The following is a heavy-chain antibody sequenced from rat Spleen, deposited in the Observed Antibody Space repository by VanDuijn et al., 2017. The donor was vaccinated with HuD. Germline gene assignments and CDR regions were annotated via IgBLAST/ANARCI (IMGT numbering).Heavy chain of an antibody. CDR1: GFTFSDYY. D-gene: IGHD1-9*01. CDR3: VTTYFGYGYFDY. CDR2: ISPSGGST. Sequence: EVQLVESDGGLVQPGRSLKLSCAASGFTFSDYYMAWVRQAPTKGLEWVASISPSGGSTYYPDSVKGRFTLSRDNTKSTLYLQMDSLRSEDTATYYCVTTYFGYGYFDYWGQGVLVTVSS. J-gene: IGHJ2*01. V-gene: IGHV5-25*01.